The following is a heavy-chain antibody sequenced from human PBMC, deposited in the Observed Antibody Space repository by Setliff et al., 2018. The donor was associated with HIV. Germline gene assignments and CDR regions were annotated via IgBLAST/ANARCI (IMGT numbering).Heavy chain of an antibody. J-gene: IGHJ3*02. CDR3: ARGRVVTGSPDAFDI. CDR2: IIPMFGTA. V-gene: IGHV1-69*13. D-gene: IGHD2-15*01. CDR1: GGTFTSYA. Sequence: GASVKVSCKASGGTFTSYAVIWVRQAPGQGLEWLGTIIPMFGTANYARKFQGTVTTSADESTGTAYMEMTSLRSEDTAVYFCARGRVVTGSPDAFDIWGLGTMVTVSS.